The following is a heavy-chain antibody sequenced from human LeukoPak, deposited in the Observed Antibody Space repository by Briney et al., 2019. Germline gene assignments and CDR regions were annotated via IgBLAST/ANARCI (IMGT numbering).Heavy chain of an antibody. V-gene: IGHV3-33*06. CDR3: AKARRDYDSSGYYYFDY. J-gene: IGHJ4*02. Sequence: GGSLRLSCAASGFTFSSYGMHWVRQAPGKGLEWVALIWFDGSNKYYADSVKGRFTISRDNSKNTLYLQMNSLRAEDTAVYYCAKARRDYDSSGYYYFDYWGQGTLVTVSS. CDR1: GFTFSSYG. D-gene: IGHD3-22*01. CDR2: IWFDGSNK.